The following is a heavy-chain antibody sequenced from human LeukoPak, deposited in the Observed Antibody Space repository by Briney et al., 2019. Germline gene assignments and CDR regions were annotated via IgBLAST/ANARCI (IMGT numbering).Heavy chain of an antibody. V-gene: IGHV1-18*01. CDR1: GYTFTSYG. Sequence: GASVKVSCKASGYTFTSYGISWVRQAPGQGLEWMGWISAYNGNTNYAQKLQGRVTMTTDTSTGTAYMELRSLRSDDTAVYYCARDLLDLWSGYYLYYGYMDVWGKGTTVTVSS. CDR3: ARDLLDLWSGYYLYYGYMDV. CDR2: ISAYNGNT. J-gene: IGHJ6*03. D-gene: IGHD3-3*01.